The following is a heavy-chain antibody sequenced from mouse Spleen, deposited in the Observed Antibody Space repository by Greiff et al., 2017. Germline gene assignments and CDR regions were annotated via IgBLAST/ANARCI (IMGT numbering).Heavy chain of an antibody. CDR2: IDPSDSYT. Sequence: QVQLQQPGAELVKPGASVKLSCKASGYTFTSYWMQWVKQRPGQGLEWIGEIDPSDSYTNYNQKFKGKATLTVDTSSSTAYMQLSSLTSEDSAVYYCARDYYRYDPYWCFDVWGAGTTVTVSS. CDR1: GYTFTSYW. J-gene: IGHJ1*01. CDR3: ARDYYRYDPYWCFDV. D-gene: IGHD2-14*01. V-gene: IGHV1-50*01.